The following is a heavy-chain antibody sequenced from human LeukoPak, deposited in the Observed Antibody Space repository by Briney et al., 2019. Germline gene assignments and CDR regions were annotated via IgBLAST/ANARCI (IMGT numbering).Heavy chain of an antibody. CDR2: IYTSGST. Sequence: SETLSLTCTVSGGSISSYYWRWIRQPAGKGLEWIGRIYTSGSTNYNPSLKSRVTMSVDTSKNQFSLKLSSVTAADTAVYYCARDRSLYYYGSGDNWFDPWGQGTLVTVSS. J-gene: IGHJ5*02. D-gene: IGHD3-10*01. V-gene: IGHV4-4*07. CDR1: GGSISSYY. CDR3: ARDRSLYYYGSGDNWFDP.